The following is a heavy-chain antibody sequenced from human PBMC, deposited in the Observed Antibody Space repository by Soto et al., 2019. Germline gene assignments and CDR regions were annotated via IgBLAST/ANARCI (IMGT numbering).Heavy chain of an antibody. CDR3: ASVYSGYDYSQKGAFDI. J-gene: IGHJ3*02. CDR2: ISAYNGNT. CDR1: GYTFTGYY. D-gene: IGHD5-12*01. Sequence: GASVKVACKASGYTFTGYYMHWVRQAPGQGLEWMGWISAYNGNTNYAQKLQGRVTMTTDTSTSTAYMELRSLRSDDTAVYYCASVYSGYDYSQKGAFDIWGQGTMVTVSS. V-gene: IGHV1-18*04.